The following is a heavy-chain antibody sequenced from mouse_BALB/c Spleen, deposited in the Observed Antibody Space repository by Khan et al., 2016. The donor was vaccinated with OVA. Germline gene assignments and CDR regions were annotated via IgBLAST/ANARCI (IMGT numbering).Heavy chain of an antibody. Sequence: EVQLQESGPELMRPGSSVNISCKASGYSFTSYYIHWVKQSHGKSLEWIGYIDPFNGGTDYNQKFKGKATLTVGKSSNTAYMHLSSLTSEDSAVYYCARGTFDYWGQGTLVTVS. CDR1: GYSFTSYY. CDR3: ARGTFDY. V-gene: IGHV1S135*01. CDR2: IDPFNGGT. D-gene: IGHD3-3*01. J-gene: IGHJ3*01.